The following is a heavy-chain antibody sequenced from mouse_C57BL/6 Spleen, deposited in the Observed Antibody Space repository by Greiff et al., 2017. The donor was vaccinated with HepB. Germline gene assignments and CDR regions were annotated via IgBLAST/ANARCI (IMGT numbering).Heavy chain of an antibody. CDR1: GYTFTSYW. V-gene: IGHV1-52*01. CDR3: ARRYYYGSSYDWYFDV. CDR2: IDPSDSET. J-gene: IGHJ1*03. D-gene: IGHD1-1*01. Sequence: VQLQQPGAELVRPGSSVKLSCKASGYTFTSYWMHWVKQRPIQGLEWIGNIDPSDSETHYNQKFKDKATLTVDKSSSTAYMQLSSLTSEDSAVYYCARRYYYGSSYDWYFDVWGTGTTVTVSS.